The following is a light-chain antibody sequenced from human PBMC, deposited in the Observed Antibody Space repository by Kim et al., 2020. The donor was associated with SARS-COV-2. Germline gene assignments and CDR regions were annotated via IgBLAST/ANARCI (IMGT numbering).Light chain of an antibody. Sequence: SASVGDRVTITCRASQSINSYLNWYHQKPGKVPKLLIYAASSLQSGVPSRFSGSGSGTDFTLTISTLQPEDFATYYCQQSYSTPHTFGQGTKLEI. CDR1: QSINSY. V-gene: IGKV1-39*01. CDR2: AAS. CDR3: QQSYSTPHT. J-gene: IGKJ2*01.